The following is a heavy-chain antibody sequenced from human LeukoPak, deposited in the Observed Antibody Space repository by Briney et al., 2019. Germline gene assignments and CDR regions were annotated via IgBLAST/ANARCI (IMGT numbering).Heavy chain of an antibody. V-gene: IGHV1-18*01. D-gene: IGHD4-17*01. CDR1: GYTFTNYS. Sequence: ASVKVSCKASGYTFTNYSITWVRQAPGQGLEWMGWISPYNGNTNYPRKLQGRVTMTTDTSTSTAYMELRSLRSDDTALYYCATEGGWQPTDYGDHVYWGQGTLVTVSS. CDR3: ATEGGWQPTDYGDHVY. J-gene: IGHJ4*02. CDR2: ISPYNGNT.